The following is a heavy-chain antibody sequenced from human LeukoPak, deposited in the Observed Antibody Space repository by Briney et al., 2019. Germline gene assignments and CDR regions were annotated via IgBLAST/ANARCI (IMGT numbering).Heavy chain of an antibody. CDR2: ISTGGGNT. D-gene: IGHD2-2*01. CDR1: GFTFRSYA. Sequence: PGGSLRLSCAVSGFTFRSYAMTWVRQAPGKGLEWVSAISTGGGNTDYADSVKGRFTVSRDNSNNTLYLQMNSLRAEDTAVYYCVKVMTPYCSSPTCFIFDYWGLGILVTVSS. J-gene: IGHJ4*02. V-gene: IGHV3-23*01. CDR3: VKVMTPYCSSPTCFIFDY.